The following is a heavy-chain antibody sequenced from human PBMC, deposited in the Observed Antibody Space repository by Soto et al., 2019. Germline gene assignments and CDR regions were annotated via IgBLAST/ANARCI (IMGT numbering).Heavy chain of an antibody. J-gene: IGHJ6*02. Sequence: PSETLSLTCAVYGGSFSGYYWSWIRQPPGKGLELIGEINHSGSTNYNPALKSRVTISVDTSKNQFSMKLSSVTAADTAVYYCPRVSLPYYYYGMEVWGQGATVTVSS. CDR1: GGSFSGYY. CDR2: INHSGST. V-gene: IGHV4-34*01. CDR3: PRVSLPYYYYGMEV.